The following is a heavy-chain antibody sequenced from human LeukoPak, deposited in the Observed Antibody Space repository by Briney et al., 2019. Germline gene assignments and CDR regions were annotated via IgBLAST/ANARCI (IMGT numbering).Heavy chain of an antibody. CDR2: ISAYNGNT. V-gene: IGHV1-18*01. D-gene: IGHD3-22*01. J-gene: IGHJ4*02. Sequence: ASVKISCKASGYTFTSYGISWVRQAPGQGLEWMGWISAYNGNTNYAQKLQGRVTMTTDTSTSTAYMELRSLRSDDTAVYYCARDQYYYDSSGYSRFDYWGQGTLVTVSS. CDR1: GYTFTSYG. CDR3: ARDQYYYDSSGYSRFDY.